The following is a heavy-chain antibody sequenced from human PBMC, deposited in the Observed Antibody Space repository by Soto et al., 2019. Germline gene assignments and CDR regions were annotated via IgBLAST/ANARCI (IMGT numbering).Heavy chain of an antibody. J-gene: IGHJ4*02. CDR2: IWYDGSNK. CDR3: ARWGCSGTNCNLNQRSYDL. CDR1: GFTFSNYW. D-gene: IGHD2-15*01. Sequence: GGSLRLSCAASGFTFSNYWMTWVRQAPGKGLEWVAVIWYDGSNKYYADSVKGRFTISRDNSKNTMSLQMNNLRAEDTAVYYCARWGCSGTNCNLNQRSYDLWGQGTLVTVSS. V-gene: IGHV3-33*08.